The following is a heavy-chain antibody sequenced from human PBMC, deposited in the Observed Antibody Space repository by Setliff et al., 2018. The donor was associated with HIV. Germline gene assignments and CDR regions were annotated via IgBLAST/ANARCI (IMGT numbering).Heavy chain of an antibody. CDR2: MNPNSGNT. V-gene: IGHV1-8*01. Sequence: GASVKVSCKASGYTFSSYGINWVRQATGQGLEWMGWMNPNSGNTGYAQKFQGRVTMTRNTSISTAYMELSSLRSEDTAMYYCARFSYGSVWPETDYWGQGTLVTVSS. J-gene: IGHJ4*02. CDR1: GYTFSSYG. CDR3: ARFSYGSVWPETDY. D-gene: IGHD6-25*01.